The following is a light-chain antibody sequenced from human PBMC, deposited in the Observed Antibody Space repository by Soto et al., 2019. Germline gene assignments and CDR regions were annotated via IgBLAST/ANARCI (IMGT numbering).Light chain of an antibody. CDR1: QSISSW. Sequence: DIQMTQSPSTLSASVGDRVTITCRASQSISSWLAWYQQKPGKAPKLLIYDAYSLESGTPSRFSGRRSGTEFTLTIASVQPEDFATYYCQQANSFPYTFGQGTKLEI. CDR3: QQANSFPYT. CDR2: DAY. J-gene: IGKJ2*01. V-gene: IGKV1-12*01.